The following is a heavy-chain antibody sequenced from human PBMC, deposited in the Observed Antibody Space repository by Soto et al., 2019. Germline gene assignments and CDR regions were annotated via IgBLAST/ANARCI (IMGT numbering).Heavy chain of an antibody. CDR3: ARVQRGGIFGVNYYYYYMDV. CDR2: INHSGST. Sequence: SSETLSLTCAVYGGSFSGYYWNWIRQPPGKGLEWIGEINHSGSTTYNPSLNSRVTISVDTSKNQFSLKLSSVTAADTAVYYCARVQRGGIFGVNYYYYYMDVWGKGTTVT. D-gene: IGHD3-3*01. CDR1: GGSFSGYY. V-gene: IGHV4-34*01. J-gene: IGHJ6*03.